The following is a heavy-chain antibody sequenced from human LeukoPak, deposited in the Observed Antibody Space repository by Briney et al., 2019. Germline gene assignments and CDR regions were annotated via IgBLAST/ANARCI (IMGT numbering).Heavy chain of an antibody. CDR3: TRDLLKDGYNNFDY. CDR2: IRSKAYGGTT. Sequence: QPGRSLRLPCTASGFTFGDYAMSWFRQAPGKGLEWVGFIRSKAYGGTTEYAASVKGRFTISRDDSKSIAYLQMNSLKTEDTAVYYCTRDLLKDGYNNFDYWGQGTLVTVSS. V-gene: IGHV3-49*03. J-gene: IGHJ4*02. D-gene: IGHD5-24*01. CDR1: GFTFGDYA.